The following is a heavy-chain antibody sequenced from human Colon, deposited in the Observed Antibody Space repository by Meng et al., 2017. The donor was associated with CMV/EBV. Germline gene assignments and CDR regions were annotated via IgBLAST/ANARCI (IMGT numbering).Heavy chain of an antibody. D-gene: IGHD3-10*01. Sequence: VTLQKGGAGLLKPSETLSLPCAVYGGSFSGYYWSWIRQPPGKGLEWIGEINHSGSTNYNPSLKSRVTISVDTSKNQFSLKLSSVTAADTAVYYCARGLYGSGRHQIDYWGQGTLVTVSS. V-gene: IGHV4-34*01. CDR2: INHSGST. J-gene: IGHJ4*02. CDR3: ARGLYGSGRHQIDY. CDR1: GGSFSGYY.